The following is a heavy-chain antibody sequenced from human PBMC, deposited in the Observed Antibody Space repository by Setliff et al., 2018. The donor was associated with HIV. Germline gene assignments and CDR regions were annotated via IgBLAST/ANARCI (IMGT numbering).Heavy chain of an antibody. CDR1: GGSFSGYY. J-gene: IGHJ4*02. CDR3: ARVGYYDSSFDY. D-gene: IGHD3-22*01. Sequence: SETLSLTCDVYGGSFSGYYWSWIHQPPGKGLGWIGKINHSGSTNYNPSLKSRVTISVDTSRNQFSLKLNSVTAADTAVYYCARVGYYDSSFDYWGQGTLVTVSS. CDR2: INHSGST. V-gene: IGHV4-34*01.